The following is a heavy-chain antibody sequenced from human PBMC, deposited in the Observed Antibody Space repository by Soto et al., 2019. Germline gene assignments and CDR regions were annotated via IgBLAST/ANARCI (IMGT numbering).Heavy chain of an antibody. CDR2: INHSGST. D-gene: IGHD3-3*01. CDR1: GGSFSGYY. Sequence: SETVSLTCAVYGGSFSGYYWSWIRQPPGKGLEWIGEINHSGSTNYNPSLKSRVTISVDTSKNQFSLKLSSVTAADTAVYYCARRDYDFWSGYRSHFDYWGQGTLVTVSS. V-gene: IGHV4-34*01. CDR3: ARRDYDFWSGYRSHFDY. J-gene: IGHJ4*02.